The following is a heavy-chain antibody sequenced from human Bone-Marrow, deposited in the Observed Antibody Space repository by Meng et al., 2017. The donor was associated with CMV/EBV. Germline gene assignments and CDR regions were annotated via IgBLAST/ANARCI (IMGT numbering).Heavy chain of an antibody. CDR2: INHSGSI. D-gene: IGHD3/OR15-3a*01. CDR1: GGSFSCYY. V-gene: IGHV4-34*01. Sequence: QLHQLCPGLLKPSDTLSLPFAVYGGSFSCYYWSWIRPPPGKGLEWIGEINHSGSINYTPPRKSRVTISVDTSKNQFSLKLSSVPAADTAVYYCARRLRGTGPKYFQHWGQGTLVTVSS. CDR3: ARRLRGTGPKYFQH. J-gene: IGHJ1*01.